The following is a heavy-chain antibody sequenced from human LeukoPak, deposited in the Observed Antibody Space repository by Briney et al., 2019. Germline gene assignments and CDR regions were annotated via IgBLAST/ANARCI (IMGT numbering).Heavy chain of an antibody. CDR2: IYYSGST. V-gene: IGHV4-31*03. Sequence: PSETLSLTCTVSGGSISSGGYYWSWIRQHPGKGLEWIGYIYYSGSTYYNPSLKSRVTISVDTSKNQFSLKLSSVTAADTAVYCCARRRRQYYGSGSPIGYWGQGTLVTVSS. D-gene: IGHD3-10*01. CDR3: ARRRRQYYGSGSPIGY. CDR1: GGSISSGGYY. J-gene: IGHJ4*02.